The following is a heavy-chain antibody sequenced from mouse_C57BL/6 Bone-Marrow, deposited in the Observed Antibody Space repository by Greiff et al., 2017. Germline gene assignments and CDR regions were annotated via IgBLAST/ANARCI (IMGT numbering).Heavy chain of an antibody. CDR1: GFSLSTFGMG. D-gene: IGHD2-3*01. CDR2: IWWDDDK. Sequence: ESGPGILQPSQTLSLTCSFSGFSLSTFGMGVGWIRQPSGKGLKWLAHIWWDDDKYYNPALKSRLTISKDTSKNQVFLKIANVDTADTATYYCARLRWLLRGGYFDDWGQGTTLTVSS. V-gene: IGHV8-8*01. J-gene: IGHJ2*01. CDR3: ARLRWLLRGGYFDD.